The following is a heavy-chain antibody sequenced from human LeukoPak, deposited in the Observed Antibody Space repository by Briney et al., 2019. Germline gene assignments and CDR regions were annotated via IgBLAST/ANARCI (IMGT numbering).Heavy chain of an antibody. CDR3: AKSEQLGAFDY. V-gene: IGHV3-30*18. J-gene: IGHJ4*02. Sequence: GGSLRLSCAASGFTFSSYGMHWVRQAPGKGLEWVAVISYDGSNKYHADSVKGRFTISRDNSKNTLYLQMNSLRAEDTAVYYCAKSEQLGAFDYWGQGTLVTVSS. CDR2: ISYDGSNK. D-gene: IGHD3-16*01. CDR1: GFTFSSYG.